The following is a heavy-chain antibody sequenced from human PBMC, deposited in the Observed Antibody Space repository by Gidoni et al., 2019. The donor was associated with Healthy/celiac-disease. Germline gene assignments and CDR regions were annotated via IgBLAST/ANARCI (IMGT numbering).Heavy chain of an antibody. CDR1: GGSISSYY. V-gene: IGHV4-59*01. D-gene: IGHD5-18*01. Sequence: QVQLQESGPGLVKPSATLSLTCTVSGGSISSYYWSWIRQPPGKGLEWIGYIYYSGSTNYNPSLKSRVTISVDTSKNQFSLKLSSVTAADTAVYYCAREAAGSFSYGYFDYWGQGTLVTVSS. CDR3: AREAAGSFSYGYFDY. J-gene: IGHJ4*02. CDR2: IYYSGST.